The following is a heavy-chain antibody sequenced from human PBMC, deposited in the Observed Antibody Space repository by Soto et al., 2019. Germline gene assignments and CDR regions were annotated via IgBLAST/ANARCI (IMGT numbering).Heavy chain of an antibody. CDR1: GFTFSTFA. D-gene: IGHD6-19*01. CDR2: IGDSGSST. J-gene: IGHJ4*02. V-gene: IGHV3-23*01. CDR3: AKGGGWLYYFDY. Sequence: GGSVRLSCAASGFTFSTFAMNWVRQAPGKGLEWVSAIGDSGSSTYYADSLRGRFTISRDNSKNTLYLQMNSLRAEDTAVYYCAKGGGWLYYFDYWGQGTPVTVSS.